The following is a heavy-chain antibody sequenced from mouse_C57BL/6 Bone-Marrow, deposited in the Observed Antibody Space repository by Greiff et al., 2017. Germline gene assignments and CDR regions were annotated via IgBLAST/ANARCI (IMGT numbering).Heavy chain of an antibody. Sequence: EVMLVESGGGLVKPGGSLKLSCAASGFTFSSYAMSWVRQTPEKRLEWVATISDGGSYTYYPDNVKGRFTISRDNAKNNLYLQMSHLKSEDTAMYYCARDRGYFLYYYAMDYWGQGTSVTVSS. CDR1: GFTFSSYA. V-gene: IGHV5-4*01. J-gene: IGHJ4*01. CDR3: ARDRGYFLYYYAMDY. D-gene: IGHD2-3*01. CDR2: ISDGGSYT.